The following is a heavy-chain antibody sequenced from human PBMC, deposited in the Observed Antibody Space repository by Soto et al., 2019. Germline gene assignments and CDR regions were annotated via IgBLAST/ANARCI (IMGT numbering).Heavy chain of an antibody. D-gene: IGHD1-26*01. CDR2: INPGGGAT. CDR1: RYTFTNYY. V-gene: IGHV1-46*01. J-gene: IGHJ4*01. Sequence: ASVKVSCKASRYTFTNYYIHWVRQAPGQGLEWMGVINPGGGATNYAQNFRGRLTMTRDTSTGTVYMELSSLRSDDTAVYYCARPTVVGATVRYFFDYWGQGTLVTVSS. CDR3: ARPTVVGATVRYFFDY.